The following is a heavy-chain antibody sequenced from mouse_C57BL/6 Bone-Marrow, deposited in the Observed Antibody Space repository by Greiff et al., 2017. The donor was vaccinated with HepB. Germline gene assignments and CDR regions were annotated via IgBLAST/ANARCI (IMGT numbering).Heavy chain of an antibody. D-gene: IGHD2-5*01. Sequence: QLQQSGAELVKPGASVKISCKASGYAFSSYWMNWVKQRPGKGLEWIGQIYPGDGDTNYNGKFKGKATLTADKSSSTAYMQLSSLTSEDSAVYFCARAYYSNYGLYYAMDYWGQGTSVTVSS. CDR2: IYPGDGDT. CDR1: GYAFSSYW. CDR3: ARAYYSNYGLYYAMDY. J-gene: IGHJ4*01. V-gene: IGHV1-80*01.